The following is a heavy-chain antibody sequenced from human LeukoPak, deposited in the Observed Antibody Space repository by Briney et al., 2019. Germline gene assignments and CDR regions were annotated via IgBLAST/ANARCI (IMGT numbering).Heavy chain of an antibody. D-gene: IGHD3-22*01. CDR2: IIPIFGTA. CDR1: GYTFTSYA. V-gene: IGHV1-69*13. J-gene: IGHJ4*02. CDR3: ARVGYYDSSGYYYGVLAY. Sequence: ASVKVSCKASGYTFTSYAISWVRQAPGQGLEWMGGIIPIFGTANYAQKFQGRVTITADESTSTAYMELSSLRSEDTAVYYCARVGYYDSSGYYYGVLAYWGQGTLVTVSS.